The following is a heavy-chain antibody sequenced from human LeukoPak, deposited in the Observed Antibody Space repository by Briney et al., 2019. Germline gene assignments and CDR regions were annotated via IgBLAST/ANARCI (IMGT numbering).Heavy chain of an antibody. D-gene: IGHD3-10*01. CDR3: AKRGVVIRVILVGFHKQAYYFDS. J-gene: IGHJ4*02. CDR1: GLTLSNYD. Sequence: GGSLRLSCAVSGLTLSNYDMSWVRQAPGKGLEWVAGISDSGGSTNYADPVRGGFTLSRDNAKKTLYLQMTSMRAEDTVVYFCAKRGVVIRVILVGFHKQAYYFDSWGQGALVTVSS. CDR2: ISDSGGST. V-gene: IGHV3-23*01.